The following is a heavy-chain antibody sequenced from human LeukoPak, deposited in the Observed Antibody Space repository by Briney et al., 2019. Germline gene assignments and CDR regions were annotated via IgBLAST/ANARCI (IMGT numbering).Heavy chain of an antibody. Sequence: ASVKVSCKPSGYTFTGYYMHWVRQAPGQGLEWVGWINPNSGGTNYAQRFQGRVTMTRDTSMSTAYMELSRLRSDDSAVYYCARYFYDSSGSSSDAFDIWGQGTMVTVSS. CDR2: INPNSGGT. V-gene: IGHV1-2*02. CDR3: ARYFYDSSGSSSDAFDI. J-gene: IGHJ3*02. CDR1: GYTFTGYY. D-gene: IGHD3-22*01.